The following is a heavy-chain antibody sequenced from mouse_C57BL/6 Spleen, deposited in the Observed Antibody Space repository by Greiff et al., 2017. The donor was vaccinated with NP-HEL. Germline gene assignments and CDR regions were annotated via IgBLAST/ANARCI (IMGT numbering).Heavy chain of an antibody. CDR1: GFTFSSYG. J-gene: IGHJ4*01. D-gene: IGHD2-5*01. CDR3: ARPSNLYYAMDY. CDR2: ISSGGSYT. Sequence: DVHLVESGGDLVKPGGSLKLSCAASGFTFSSYGMSWVRQTPDKRLEWVATISSGGSYTYYPDSVKGRFTISRDNAKNTLYLQMSSLKSEDTPMYYCARPSNLYYAMDYWGQGTSVTVSS. V-gene: IGHV5-6*01.